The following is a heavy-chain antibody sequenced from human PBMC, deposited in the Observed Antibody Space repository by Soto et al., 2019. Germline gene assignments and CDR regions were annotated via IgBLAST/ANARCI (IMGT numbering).Heavy chain of an antibody. CDR3: ARDVDIVVVPAAQRFPDWFDP. CDR2: IYHSGST. V-gene: IGHV4-38-2*02. J-gene: IGHJ5*02. D-gene: IGHD2-2*01. CDR1: GYSISSGYY. Sequence: SETLSLTCAVSGYSISSGYYWGWIRQPPGKGLEWIGSIYHSGSTYYNPSLKSRVTISVDTSKNQFSLKLSSVTAADTAVYYCARDVDIVVVPAAQRFPDWFDPWGQGTLVTVSS.